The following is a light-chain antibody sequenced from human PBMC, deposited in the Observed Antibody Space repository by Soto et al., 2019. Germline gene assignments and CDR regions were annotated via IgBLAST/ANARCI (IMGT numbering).Light chain of an antibody. V-gene: IGKV3-20*01. J-gene: IGKJ4*01. CDR2: DAS. Sequence: EIVLTQSPGTLSLSPGERATLSCRASQSVSSSYLAWYQQKPGQAPRLLIYDASSRATGIPDRFSGSGSGTDFTLTISRLEPEDLAVYNWQKYVSSPLTFGGGTKVE. CDR1: QSVSSSY. CDR3: QKYVSSPLT.